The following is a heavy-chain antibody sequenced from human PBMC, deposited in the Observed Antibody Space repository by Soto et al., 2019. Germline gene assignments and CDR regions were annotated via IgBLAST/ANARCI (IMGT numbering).Heavy chain of an antibody. V-gene: IGHV3-23*01. J-gene: IGHJ5*02. Sequence: WGSRRLSCAASAISFNTYGVTWVRQAPGKGLEWVSTVTVTVGSTYYADSVKGRFNISRDRSNYTVSLLLNSLRVEDTAIYYCAGQRRPEGWCERWGKGTLVNVSS. CDR2: VTVTVGST. D-gene: IGHD6-6*01. CDR3: AGQRRPEGWCER. CDR1: AISFNTYG.